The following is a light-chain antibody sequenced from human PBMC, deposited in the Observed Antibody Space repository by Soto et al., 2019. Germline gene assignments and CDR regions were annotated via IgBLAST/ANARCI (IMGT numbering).Light chain of an antibody. CDR2: LGS. Sequence: DIVMTQSPLSLPVTPGEPASISCRSTQGLPATGYIYLDWYLQRPGQSPQLLIYLGSNRASGVPDRFSGSGSGTDFTLKITRVEAEDVGVYYFMQTLQTPYTFGQGTKLEIK. CDR3: MQTLQTPYT. V-gene: IGKV2-28*01. CDR1: QGLPATGYIY. J-gene: IGKJ2*01.